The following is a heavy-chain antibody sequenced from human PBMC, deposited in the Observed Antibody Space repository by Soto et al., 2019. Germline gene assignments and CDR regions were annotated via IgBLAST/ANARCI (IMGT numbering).Heavy chain of an antibody. Sequence: SETLSLTCTVSGGSISSSSYYWGWIRQPPGKGLEWIGSIYYSGSTYSNPSLKSRVTISVDTSKNQFSLKLSSVTAADTAVYSCARHVQTTAGTYYYGLDVWGQGTTVTVSS. D-gene: IGHD6-13*01. J-gene: IGHJ6*02. CDR1: GGSISSSSYY. V-gene: IGHV4-39*01. CDR2: IYYSGST. CDR3: ARHVQTTAGTYYYGLDV.